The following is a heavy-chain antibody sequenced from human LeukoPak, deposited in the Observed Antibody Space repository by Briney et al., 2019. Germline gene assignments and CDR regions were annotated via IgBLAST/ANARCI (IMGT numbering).Heavy chain of an antibody. CDR2: IIPIFGTA. D-gene: IGHD1-26*01. CDR3: ARDVRYSGSYYILDY. CDR1: GGTFSSYA. J-gene: IGHJ4*02. V-gene: IGHV1-69*13. Sequence: GASVTVSCKASGGTFSSYAISWVRQAPGQGLEWMGGIIPIFGTANYAQKFQGRVTITADESTSTAYMELSSLRSEDTAVYYCARDVRYSGSYYILDYWGQGTLVTVSS.